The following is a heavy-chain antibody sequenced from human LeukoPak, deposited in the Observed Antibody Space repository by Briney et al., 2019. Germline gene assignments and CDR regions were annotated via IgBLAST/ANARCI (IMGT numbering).Heavy chain of an antibody. CDR2: IYSGAGT. J-gene: IGHJ6*02. D-gene: IGHD1-14*01. CDR3: AKVSGGGLYYAGMDV. V-gene: IGHV3-53*01. Sequence: GGSLRLSCAATGFTVSSTYMSWVRQAPGKGLEWVSVIYSGAGTYYADSVKARFTISRANSKDMLYLQMNSLGAEATAVYYCAKVSGGGLYYAGMDVWGQGTTVTVSS. CDR1: GFTVSSTY.